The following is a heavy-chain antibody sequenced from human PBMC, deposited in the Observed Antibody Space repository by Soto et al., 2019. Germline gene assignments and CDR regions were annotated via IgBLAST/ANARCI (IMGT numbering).Heavy chain of an antibody. Sequence: GGSLRLSCGASGFSFSKFWMTWVRQAPGKGLEWGANIKEDGSQQYYGDSVKGRFAISRDNSRDSLYLQMNSLRADDTAVYYCARDSYPIRGYYYYYGMDVWGQGTTVTVS. CDR2: IKEDGSQQ. D-gene: IGHD3-16*01. CDR1: GFSFSKFW. V-gene: IGHV3-7*01. J-gene: IGHJ6*02. CDR3: ARDSYPIRGYYYYYGMDV.